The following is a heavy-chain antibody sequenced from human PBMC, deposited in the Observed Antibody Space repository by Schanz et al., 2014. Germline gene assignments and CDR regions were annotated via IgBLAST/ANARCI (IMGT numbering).Heavy chain of an antibody. CDR2: IYSGGDT. D-gene: IGHD2-2*01. Sequence: EVQLVESGGGLVQPGGSLRLSCAASGFSVSSNFMTWVRQAPGKGLEWVSLIYSGGDTNYAGSVKGRFTISRDNAKNALYLQMNSLRAEDTAVYYCARDSPYCSSISCHFDYWGQGTLVTVSS. CDR1: GFSVSSNF. V-gene: IGHV3-66*01. CDR3: ARDSPYCSSISCHFDY. J-gene: IGHJ4*02.